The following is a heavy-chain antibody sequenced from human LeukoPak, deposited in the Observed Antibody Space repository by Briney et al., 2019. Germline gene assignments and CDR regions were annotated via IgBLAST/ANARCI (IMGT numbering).Heavy chain of an antibody. V-gene: IGHV3-74*01. D-gene: IGHD6-6*01. CDR3: ARVGSSLLYSDY. CDR1: GFTFDDYG. CDR2: INSDGSST. Sequence: PGGSLRLSCAASGFTFDDYGMSWVRHAPGKGLVWVSRINSDGSSTSYADSVKGRFTISRDNAKNTLYLQMNSLRAEDTAVYYCARVGSSLLYSDYWGQGTLVTVSS. J-gene: IGHJ4*02.